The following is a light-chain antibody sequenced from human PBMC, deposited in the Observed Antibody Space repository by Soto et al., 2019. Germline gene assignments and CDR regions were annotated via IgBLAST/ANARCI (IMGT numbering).Light chain of an antibody. CDR3: QQSFTAPRT. CDR1: PGIGRY. J-gene: IGKJ2*01. V-gene: IGKV1-39*01. Sequence: DIQMTQSPSSLSASVGDRVTVTCRASPGIGRYLNWYQQKPGKAPNLLIYDVSTLSVGVPSRFSGDESGTAFTLTISGLQPEDFATYYCQQSFTAPRTFGQGTKLEIQ. CDR2: DVS.